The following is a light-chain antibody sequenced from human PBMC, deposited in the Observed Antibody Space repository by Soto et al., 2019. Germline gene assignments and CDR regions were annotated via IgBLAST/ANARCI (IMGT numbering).Light chain of an antibody. Sequence: DIQMTQSPSTLSASVGDRVTITCRASQNINNWLAWYQQKPGKAPKLLIDKASTLESGVPSRFSGSESGTEFTLTISSLQPDDFATYYCQQYDTYPWTFGQGTKVEIK. J-gene: IGKJ1*01. CDR2: KAS. CDR3: QQYDTYPWT. V-gene: IGKV1-5*03. CDR1: QNINNW.